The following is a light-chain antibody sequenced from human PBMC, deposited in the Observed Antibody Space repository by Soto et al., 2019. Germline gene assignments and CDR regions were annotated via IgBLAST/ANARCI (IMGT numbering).Light chain of an antibody. J-gene: IGKJ1*01. CDR3: QQYGSSPVT. V-gene: IGKV3-20*01. Sequence: EIVLTQSPGTLSLSPGEGATLSCRASQSVSNNYLAWYQQKPGQAPRLLIYGASNRATGIPDRFSGSGSGTDFTLTISRLEPEDFAVYYCQQYGSSPVTFGQGTKVDI. CDR1: QSVSNNY. CDR2: GAS.